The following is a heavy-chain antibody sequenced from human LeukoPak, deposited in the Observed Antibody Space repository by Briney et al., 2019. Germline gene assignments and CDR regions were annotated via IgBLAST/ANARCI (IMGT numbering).Heavy chain of an antibody. J-gene: IGHJ3*02. CDR1: GGSISSGGYY. D-gene: IGHD2-21*02. V-gene: IGHV4-30-2*01. Sequence: SETPSLTCTVSGGSISSGGYYWSWIRQPPGKGLEWIGYIYHSGSTYYNPSLKSRVTISVDRSKNQFSLKLSSVTAADTAVYYCARAGDLDAFDIWGQGTMVTVSS. CDR3: ARAGDLDAFDI. CDR2: IYHSGST.